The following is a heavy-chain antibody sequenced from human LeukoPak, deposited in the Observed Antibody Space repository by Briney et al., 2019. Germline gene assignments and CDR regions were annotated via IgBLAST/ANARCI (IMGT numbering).Heavy chain of an antibody. CDR1: GFTFSSYA. Sequence: GGSLRLSCAASGFTFSSYAMHWVRQAPGKGLEWVAVISYDGSNKYYADSVKGRFTISRDNSKNTLYLQMNSLRAEDTAVYYCASLGFGYDSSGYYDYWGQGTLVTVSS. D-gene: IGHD3-22*01. CDR3: ASLGFGYDSSGYYDY. CDR2: ISYDGSNK. V-gene: IGHV3-30-3*01. J-gene: IGHJ4*02.